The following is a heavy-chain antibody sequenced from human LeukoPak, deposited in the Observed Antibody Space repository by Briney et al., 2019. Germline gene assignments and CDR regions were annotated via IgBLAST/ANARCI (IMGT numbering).Heavy chain of an antibody. J-gene: IGHJ4*02. CDR1: GFTFSSYG. Sequence: GGSLRLACAASGFTFSSYGMHWVRQAPGKGLEWVAVIWYDGSNRYYADSVKGRFTISRDNSKNTLYLQMNSLRAEDTAVYYCARDLLQFDYWGQGTLVTVSS. V-gene: IGHV3-33*01. CDR2: IWYDGSNR. CDR3: ARDLLQFDY. D-gene: IGHD1-26*01.